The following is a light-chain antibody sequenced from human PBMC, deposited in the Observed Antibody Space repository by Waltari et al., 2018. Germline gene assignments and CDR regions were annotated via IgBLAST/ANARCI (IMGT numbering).Light chain of an antibody. Sequence: EIVMTQSPATLSVSPGERATLSCRASQSVSSNLAWYQQRAGQAPRLLSHGASTRATGIPARFSGSGSGTEFTLTISSLQSEDFAVNYCQQYNNWPPVTFGQGTKLEIK. J-gene: IGKJ2*01. CDR3: QQYNNWPPVT. CDR2: GAS. V-gene: IGKV3D-15*01. CDR1: QSVSSN.